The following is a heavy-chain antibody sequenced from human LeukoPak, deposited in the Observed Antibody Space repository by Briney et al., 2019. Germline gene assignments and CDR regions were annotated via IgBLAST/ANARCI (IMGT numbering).Heavy chain of an antibody. V-gene: IGHV4-30-4*08. Sequence: SETLSLTCTVSGGSISSGDYYWSWIRQPPGKGLEWIGYIYYSGSTYYNPSLKSRVTISVDTSRNQFSLKLSSVTAADTAVYYCARVDYSLGGLVDYRGQGTLVTVSS. CDR2: IYYSGST. CDR1: GGSISSGDYY. CDR3: ARVDYSLGGLVDY. J-gene: IGHJ4*02. D-gene: IGHD3-16*01.